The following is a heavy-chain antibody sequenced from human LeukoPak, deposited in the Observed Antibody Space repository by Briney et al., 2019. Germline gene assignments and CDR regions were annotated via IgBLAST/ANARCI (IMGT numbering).Heavy chain of an antibody. Sequence: ASVKVSCKASGYTFTSYDINWVRQATGQGLEWMGWMNPNRGNTGYAQKFQGRVTMTRNTSISTAYMELSSLRSEDTAVYYCARGETDSYYFDYWGQGTLVTVSS. J-gene: IGHJ4*02. V-gene: IGHV1-8*01. CDR1: GYTFTSYD. CDR2: MNPNRGNT. D-gene: IGHD3-22*01. CDR3: ARGETDSYYFDY.